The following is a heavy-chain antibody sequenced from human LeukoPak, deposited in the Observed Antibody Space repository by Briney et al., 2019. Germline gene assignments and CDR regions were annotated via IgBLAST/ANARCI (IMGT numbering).Heavy chain of an antibody. Sequence: PSETLSLTCAVYGGSFSGYYWSWIRQLPGKGLEWIGEINHSGSTNYNPSLKSRVTISVDTSKNQFSLELSSVTAADTAVYYCARGRIVVVPAAYNWFDPWGQGTLVTVSS. CDR1: GGSFSGYY. CDR3: ARGRIVVVPAAYNWFDP. CDR2: INHSGST. D-gene: IGHD2-2*01. V-gene: IGHV4-34*01. J-gene: IGHJ5*02.